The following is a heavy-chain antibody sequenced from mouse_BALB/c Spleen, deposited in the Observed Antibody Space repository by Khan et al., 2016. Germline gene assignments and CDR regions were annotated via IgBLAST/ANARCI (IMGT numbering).Heavy chain of an antibody. D-gene: IGHD2-4*01. CDR3: VTTRYDHYARFAY. CDR1: GYSITSGYY. CDR2: ISFAGSN. V-gene: IGHV3-6*02. Sequence: EVQLQESGPGLVKPSQSLSLTCSVTGYSITSGYYWNWSRRFPGNKLAWMGHISFAGSNYSNPSLKNRISIPRDTSQNQFSLRLNSGTTEDTATYFGVTTRYDHYARFAYWGQGTLVTVSA. J-gene: IGHJ3*01.